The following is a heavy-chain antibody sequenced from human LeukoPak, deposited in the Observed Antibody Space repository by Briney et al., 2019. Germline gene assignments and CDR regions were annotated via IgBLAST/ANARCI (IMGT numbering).Heavy chain of an antibody. CDR3: ARGASGYDYAWGSYRNYNWFDP. V-gene: IGHV4-59*01. D-gene: IGHD3-16*02. CDR1: GGSISTYY. CDR2: IYYTGST. Sequence: SETLSLTCTVSGGSISTYYWSWIRQPPGKGLEWIGYIYYTGSTKNNPSLKSRVTISVDTSKNQFSLKLSSVTAADTAVYYCARGASGYDYAWGSYRNYNWFDPWGQGTLVTVSS. J-gene: IGHJ5*02.